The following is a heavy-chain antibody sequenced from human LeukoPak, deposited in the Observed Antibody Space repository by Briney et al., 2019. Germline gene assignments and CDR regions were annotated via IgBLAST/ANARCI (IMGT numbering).Heavy chain of an antibody. CDR1: GFTVSSNY. CDR3: ASGRYNWNPSPPLDY. Sequence: GGPLRLSCAASGFTVSSNYMSWVRQAPGKGLEWVSVIYNGGSTYYADSVKGRFTISRDNSKNTLYLQMNSLRAEDTAVYYCASGRYNWNPSPPLDYWGQGTLVTVSS. D-gene: IGHD1-20*01. CDR2: IYNGGST. J-gene: IGHJ4*02. V-gene: IGHV3-53*01.